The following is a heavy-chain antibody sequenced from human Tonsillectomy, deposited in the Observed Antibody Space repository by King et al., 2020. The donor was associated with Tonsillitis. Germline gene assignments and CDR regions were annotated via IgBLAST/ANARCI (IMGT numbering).Heavy chain of an antibody. Sequence: VQLVESGGGLVQPGGSLRLSCAASGFTFSSYAMSWVRQAPGKGLEWVSGISDSGGSTYYAGPVKGRFTISRDNSKNTLYLQMNSLIAEDTAVYYCAKEGGIAVAANFDYWGQGTLVTVSA. V-gene: IGHV3-23*04. CDR3: AKEGGIAVAANFDY. J-gene: IGHJ4*02. CDR2: ISDSGGST. D-gene: IGHD6-19*01. CDR1: GFTFSSYA.